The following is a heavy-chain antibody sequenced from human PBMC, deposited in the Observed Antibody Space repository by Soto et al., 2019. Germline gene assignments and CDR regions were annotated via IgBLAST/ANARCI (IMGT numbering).Heavy chain of an antibody. CDR3: AASIFYYGMDV. CDR2: IYPGDSDT. J-gene: IGHJ6*02. V-gene: IGHV5-51*01. CDR1: GYTFTNYW. Sequence: GESLKISCKGSGYTFTNYWIGWVRQMPGKGLEWMGIIYPGDSDTKYNPSFQGQVTISADRSITTTYLQWSSLKASDTAIYYCAASIFYYGMDVWGQGTTVTVSS.